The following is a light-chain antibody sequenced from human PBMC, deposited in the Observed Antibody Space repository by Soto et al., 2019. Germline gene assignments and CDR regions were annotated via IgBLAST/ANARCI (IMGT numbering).Light chain of an antibody. CDR2: GTS. CDR1: QSVINNY. V-gene: IGKV3-20*01. CDR3: QQYHSTFRA. J-gene: IGKJ1*01. Sequence: VLTQSPGTLSLSPGDSATLSCTTSQSVINNYVAWYQQKPGQAPRLIIYGTSGRATGIPDRFTAGGSGTDFTLTISRLEPDDFAVYYCQQYHSTFRAFGHGTKVEIK.